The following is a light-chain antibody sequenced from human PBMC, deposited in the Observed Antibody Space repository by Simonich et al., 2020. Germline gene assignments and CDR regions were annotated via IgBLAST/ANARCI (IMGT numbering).Light chain of an antibody. J-gene: IGKJ1*01. CDR2: WAS. CDR1: QSVLYSSKNKNY. V-gene: IGKV4-1*01. CDR3: QQYYSTPSWT. Sequence: DIVMTQSPDSMAVSLGERATINCKSIQSVLYSSKNKNYLAWYQQKPRQPPKLLIYWASTRESGVPDRFSGSGSGTDFTLTISSLQAEDVAVYYCQQYYSTPSWTFGQGTKVEIK.